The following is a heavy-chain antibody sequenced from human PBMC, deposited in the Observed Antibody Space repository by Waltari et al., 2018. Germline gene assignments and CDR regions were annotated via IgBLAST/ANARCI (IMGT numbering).Heavy chain of an antibody. CDR3: ARDEGDDYLYYMDS. CDR1: VAAFSSYA. CDR2: SIPILGIA. Sequence: QVHLVQSGAAVKKPGSSVKVSCKTTVAAFSSYAMRWGGQAPGQALEWRGGSIPILGIANYARKFQGRVTITADEATSTAYMELSSLRSEDTTVYYCARDEGDDYLYYMDSWGNGTTVTVSS. D-gene: IGHD2-21*01. V-gene: IGHV1-69*04. J-gene: IGHJ6*03.